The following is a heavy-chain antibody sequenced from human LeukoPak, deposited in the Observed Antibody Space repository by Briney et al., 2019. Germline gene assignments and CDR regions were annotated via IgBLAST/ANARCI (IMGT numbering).Heavy chain of an antibody. CDR3: ARVTPTYIVLMVYAIGSWFDP. CDR1: GGSFSGYY. Sequence: SDTLSLTCAVYGGSFSGYYWSWIRQPPGKGLEWIGEINHSGSTNYNPSLKSRVTISVDTSKNQFSLKLSSVTAADTAVYYCARVTPTYIVLMVYAIGSWFDPWGQGTLVTVSS. CDR2: INHSGST. D-gene: IGHD2-8*01. V-gene: IGHV4-34*01. J-gene: IGHJ5*02.